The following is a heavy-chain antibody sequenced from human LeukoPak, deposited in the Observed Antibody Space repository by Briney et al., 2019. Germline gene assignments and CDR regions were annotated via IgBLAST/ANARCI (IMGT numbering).Heavy chain of an antibody. D-gene: IGHD2-2*01. J-gene: IGHJ4*02. Sequence: GGSLRLSCAASGFTFSYFGMHWVRQAPGKGLEWVAVISYDGSNKYYADSVKGRFTISRDNSKSTLYLQMNSLRTEDTAVYYCAKGIVSTSAGGFDYWGQGTLVTVSS. CDR2: ISYDGSNK. CDR1: GFTFSYFG. CDR3: AKGIVSTSAGGFDY. V-gene: IGHV3-30*18.